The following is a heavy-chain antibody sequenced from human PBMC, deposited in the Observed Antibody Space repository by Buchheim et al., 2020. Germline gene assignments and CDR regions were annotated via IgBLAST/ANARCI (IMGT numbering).Heavy chain of an antibody. CDR3: ARGPQWELLNAFDI. V-gene: IGHV3-30*04. J-gene: IGHJ3*02. CDR1: GFTFSSYA. CDR2: ISYDGSNK. D-gene: IGHD1-26*01. Sequence: QVQLMESGGGVVQPGRSLRLSCAASGFTFSSYAMHWVRQAPGKGLEWVAVISYDGSNKYYADSVKGRFTISRDNSKNTLYLQMNSLRAEDTAVYYCARGPQWELLNAFDIWGQGT.